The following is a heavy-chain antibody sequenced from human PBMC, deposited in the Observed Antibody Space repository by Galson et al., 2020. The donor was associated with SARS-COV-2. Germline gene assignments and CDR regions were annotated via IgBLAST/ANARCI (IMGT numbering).Heavy chain of an antibody. V-gene: IGHV3-23*01. CDR3: AKEGEWFGESGWVDP. Sequence: GESLKISCVGSKFRFGEYRMNWLRQAPGKGPEWVSTIPGSGGTTYYADSVKGRFTSSRDNSKNMLYLQMHSLRVEDTATYYCAKEGEWFGESGWVDPWGQGVLVTVSS. CDR2: IPGSGGTT. D-gene: IGHD3-10*01. CDR1: KFRFGEYR. J-gene: IGHJ5*02.